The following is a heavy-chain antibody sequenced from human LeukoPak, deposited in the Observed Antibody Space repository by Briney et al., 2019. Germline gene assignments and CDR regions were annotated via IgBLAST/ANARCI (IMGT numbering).Heavy chain of an antibody. V-gene: IGHV4-34*01. CDR3: ARRFYGSGSYYKTYYYYYMDV. CDR1: GGSFSGYY. J-gene: IGHJ6*03. CDR2: INHSGST. Sequence: PSETLSLTCAVYGGSFSGYYWNWIRQPPGKGLEWIGEINHSGSTNYNPSLKSRVTISVDTSKNQFSLKLSSVTAADTAVYYCARRFYGSGSYYKTYYYYYMDVWGKGTTVTVSS. D-gene: IGHD3-10*01.